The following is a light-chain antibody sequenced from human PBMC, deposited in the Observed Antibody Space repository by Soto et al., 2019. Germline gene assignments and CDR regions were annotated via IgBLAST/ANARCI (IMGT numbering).Light chain of an antibody. CDR2: AAS. J-gene: IGKJ1*01. Sequence: DIQMTQSPSSLSASVGDRVTITCRASQSISSYLNWYQQKPGKAPKLLIYAASSLQSGVPSRFRGSGSGTDCTLTISSLQPEDFATYYCQQSYSTLGTFGQVTKVEIK. V-gene: IGKV1-39*01. CDR3: QQSYSTLGT. CDR1: QSISSY.